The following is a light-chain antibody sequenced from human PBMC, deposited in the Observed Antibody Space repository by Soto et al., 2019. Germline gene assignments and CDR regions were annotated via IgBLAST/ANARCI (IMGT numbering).Light chain of an antibody. V-gene: IGKV1D-13*01. CDR3: QQFNNYPLT. CDR2: DDS. Sequence: AIQLTQSPSSLSASVGDRVTITCRASQGVSSSLAWYQQKPGTAPKLLIYDDSDLETGGPSRFSGSGSGTDFTLTISSLQPEDFATYYCQQFNNYPLTFGQGTRLEIK. J-gene: IGKJ5*01. CDR1: QGVSSS.